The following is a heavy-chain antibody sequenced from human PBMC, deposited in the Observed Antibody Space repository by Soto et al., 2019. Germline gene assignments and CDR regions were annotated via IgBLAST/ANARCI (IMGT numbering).Heavy chain of an antibody. CDR3: AKDAGDAGSGPFDY. Sequence: EVQVVESGGGLVQPGRSLRLSCAAFGVTFDDFAMHWVRQVPGKGLEWVSGISWNSGRIGYADSVKGRFTLSRDNAKNSLYLHMNSLRAKDTALYYCAKDAGDAGSGPFDYWGQGTLVTVSS. D-gene: IGHD2-15*01. J-gene: IGHJ4*02. CDR2: ISWNSGRI. V-gene: IGHV3-9*01. CDR1: GVTFDDFA.